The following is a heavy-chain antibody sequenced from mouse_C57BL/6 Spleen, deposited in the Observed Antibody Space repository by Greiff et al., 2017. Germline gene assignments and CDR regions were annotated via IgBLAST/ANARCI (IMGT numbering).Heavy chain of an antibody. Sequence: DVQLVESGGGLVQPGGSLSLSCAASGFTFTDYYMSWVRQPPGKALEWLGFIRNKANGYTTEYSASVKGRFTISRNNSQSILYLQMNALRAEDSATYYCARYLHSYFDYWGQGTTLTVSS. V-gene: IGHV7-3*01. CDR3: ARYLHSYFDY. CDR2: IRNKANGYTT. J-gene: IGHJ2*01. CDR1: GFTFTDYY.